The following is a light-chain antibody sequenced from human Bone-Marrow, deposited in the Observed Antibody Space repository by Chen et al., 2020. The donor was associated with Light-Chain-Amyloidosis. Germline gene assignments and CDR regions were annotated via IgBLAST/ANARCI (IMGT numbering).Light chain of an antibody. CDR2: GSC. CDR3: QQYGTSPLT. J-gene: IGKJ4*01. Sequence: IALSQSPGTLSLSSGDGANRSCRASQTINSNFLTWYQQKFGQAHRLLINGSCNRATVLPEQFSSSESGTDFTLTINRLEPKDLAMYYCQQYGTSPLTFGGGTKVEIK. CDR1: QTINSNF. V-gene: IGKV3-20*01.